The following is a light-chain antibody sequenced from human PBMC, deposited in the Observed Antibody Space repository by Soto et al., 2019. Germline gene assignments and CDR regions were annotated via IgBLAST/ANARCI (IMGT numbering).Light chain of an antibody. Sequence: IQMTQSPSTLSASVGDRFTITCLASQSISSWLAWYQQKPGKAANLLIYTASSLESGVPSRFSAIGSGTEFTLTISSLQPDDFATYYCQQYNSYSMFGQAPTVDI. CDR1: QSISSW. J-gene: IGKJ1*01. CDR2: TAS. V-gene: IGKV1-5*03. CDR3: QQYNSYSM.